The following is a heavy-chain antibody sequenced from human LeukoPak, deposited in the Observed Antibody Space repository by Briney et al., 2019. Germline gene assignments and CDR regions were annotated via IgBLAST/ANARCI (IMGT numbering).Heavy chain of an antibody. J-gene: IGHJ4*02. CDR1: GGSFSGYY. CDR2: INHSGST. D-gene: IGHD2-15*01. Sequence: SETLSLTCAVYGGSFSGYYWSWIRQPPGKGLEWIGEINHSGSTNYNPSLKSRVTISVDTSKNQFSLKLSSVTAADTAVYYCARGKSSYFNLDYWGQGTLVTVSS. V-gene: IGHV4-34*01. CDR3: ARGKSSYFNLDY.